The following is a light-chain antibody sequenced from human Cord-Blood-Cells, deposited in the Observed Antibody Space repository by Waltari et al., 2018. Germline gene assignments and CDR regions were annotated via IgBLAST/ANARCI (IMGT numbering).Light chain of an antibody. CDR1: QSVSSN. J-gene: IGKJ1*01. Sequence: EIVMTQSPATLSVSRGERATLSCRARQSVSSNLALYQQEPGPAPRLLIYVSSSRATSIPSRFIGSGSGTEFTLTISSLQSEDFAVYYCQQYNNWPPWTFGQGTKVEIK. CDR3: QQYNNWPPWT. CDR2: VSS. V-gene: IGKV3-15*01.